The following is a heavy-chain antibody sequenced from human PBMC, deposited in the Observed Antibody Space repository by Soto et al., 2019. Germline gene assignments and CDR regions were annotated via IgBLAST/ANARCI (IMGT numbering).Heavy chain of an antibody. CDR3: ARDNNDFWSLYPLAFDY. D-gene: IGHD3-3*01. CDR2: ISTSGNV. J-gene: IGHJ4*02. V-gene: IGHV4-4*07. Sequence: SETLSLTCTVSGGSLTKYYWSWIRQPAGKGLEWIGRISTSGNVVSKASLRSRLTMSVDTSKNQFSLRLTSVTAADTAVYYCARDNNDFWSLYPLAFDYWGQGALVTVS. CDR1: GGSLTKYY.